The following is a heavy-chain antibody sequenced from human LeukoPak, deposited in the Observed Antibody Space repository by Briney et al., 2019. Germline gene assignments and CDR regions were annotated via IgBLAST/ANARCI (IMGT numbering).Heavy chain of an antibody. CDR3: AKDLGEKAVDFNWFDP. D-gene: IGHD3-16*01. J-gene: IGHJ5*02. CDR1: GFTFSSYG. Sequence: GGSLRLSCAASGFTFSSYGMHWVRQAPGKGLEWVASIRYDGSNKYYADSVKGRFTISRDNSKNTLYLQMNSLRAEDTAVYYCAKDLGEKAVDFNWFDPWGQGTLVTVSS. CDR2: IRYDGSNK. V-gene: IGHV3-30*02.